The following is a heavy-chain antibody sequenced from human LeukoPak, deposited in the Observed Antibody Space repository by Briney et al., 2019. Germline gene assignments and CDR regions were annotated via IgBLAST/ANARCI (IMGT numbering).Heavy chain of an antibody. V-gene: IGHV1-69*05. Sequence: SVKVSCKASGGTFSSYAISWVRQAPGQGLEWMGGIIPIFGTANYAQKFQGRVTITTDESTSTAYMELSSLRSEDTAVYYCATYLEWLQYFDYWGQGTLVTVSS. J-gene: IGHJ4*02. CDR2: IIPIFGTA. CDR1: GGTFSSYA. CDR3: ATYLEWLQYFDY. D-gene: IGHD3-3*02.